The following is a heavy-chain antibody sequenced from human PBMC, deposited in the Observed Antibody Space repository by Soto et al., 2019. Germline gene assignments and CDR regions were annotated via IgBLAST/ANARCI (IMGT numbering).Heavy chain of an antibody. CDR1: GGSISSGDYY. Sequence: QVQLQESGPGLVKPSQTLSLTCTVSGGSISSGDYYWSWIRQHPGKGLEWIGYIYYSGSTYYNPSRKSRVTISVDTAKNQFSLKLSSVTAADTAVYDCARWWSGSRQGFDPWGEGTLVTVSS. CDR2: IYYSGST. V-gene: IGHV4-31*03. D-gene: IGHD3-3*01. CDR3: ARWWSGSRQGFDP. J-gene: IGHJ5*02.